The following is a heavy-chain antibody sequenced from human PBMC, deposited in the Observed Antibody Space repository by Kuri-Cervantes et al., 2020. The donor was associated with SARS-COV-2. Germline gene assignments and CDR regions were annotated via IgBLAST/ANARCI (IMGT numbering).Heavy chain of an antibody. Sequence: SCTVSGGSISSGDYYWSWIRQPPGKGLEWIGYIYHSGSTYYNPSLKSRVAISVDTSKNQFSLKLSSVTAADTAVYYCARDGGSGYDWTDYYYYYMDVWGKGTTVTVSS. CDR3: ARDGGSGYDWTDYYYYYMDV. V-gene: IGHV4-30-2*01. CDR2: IYHSGST. CDR1: GGSISSGDYY. D-gene: IGHD5-12*01. J-gene: IGHJ6*03.